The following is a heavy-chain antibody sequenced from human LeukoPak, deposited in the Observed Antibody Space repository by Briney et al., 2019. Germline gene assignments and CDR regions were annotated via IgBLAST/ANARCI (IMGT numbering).Heavy chain of an antibody. J-gene: IGHJ3*02. CDR2: ISSNGVST. V-gene: IGHV3-64D*09. Sequence: GGSLRLSCSASGXTFSSYAMHWVRQAPGKGLEYVSAISSNGVSTYYADSVKGRFTISRDNSKNTLYLQMSSLRAEDTAVYYCVKNIVVVVAAPVGAFDIWGQGIMVTVSS. D-gene: IGHD2-15*01. CDR3: VKNIVVVVAAPVGAFDI. CDR1: GXTFSSYA.